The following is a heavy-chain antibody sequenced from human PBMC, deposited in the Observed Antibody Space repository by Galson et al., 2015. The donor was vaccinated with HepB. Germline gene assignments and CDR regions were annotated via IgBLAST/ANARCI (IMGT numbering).Heavy chain of an antibody. V-gene: IGHV3-11*06. Sequence: SLRLSCAASGFTFSDYYMSWVRQAPGKGLEWVSYINGSSISTNYADSVKGRFTISRDNAKNSVYLQMNSLRAEDTAVYYCATEGRGKPLDYWGQGTLVTVSS. CDR3: ATEGRGKPLDY. D-gene: IGHD4-23*01. J-gene: IGHJ4*02. CDR1: GFTFSDYY. CDR2: INGSSIST.